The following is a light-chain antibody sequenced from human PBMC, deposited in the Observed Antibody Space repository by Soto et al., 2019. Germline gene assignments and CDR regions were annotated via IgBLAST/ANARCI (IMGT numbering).Light chain of an antibody. CDR2: GNS. Sequence: QSVLTQPPSVSGAPGQRVTISCTGSSSNIGAGYDVHWYQQLPGTAPKLLIYGNSNRPSGVPDRFSASKSGTSASLAITGLQAEDEADYYCQSYDSSLIGVFGTGTKVTVL. V-gene: IGLV1-40*01. CDR1: SSNIGAGYD. J-gene: IGLJ1*01. CDR3: QSYDSSLIGV.